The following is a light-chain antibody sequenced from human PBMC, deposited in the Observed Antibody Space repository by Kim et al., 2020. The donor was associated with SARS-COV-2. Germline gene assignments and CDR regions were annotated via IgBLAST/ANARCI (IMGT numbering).Light chain of an antibody. Sequence: PGKRVTISCSGSSSNIGSNTENWYQQLPGTAPKLLIYSNSQRPSGVPDRFSGSKSGTSASLAISGLQSEDEADYYCAAWDDSLKVVFGGGTQLTVL. V-gene: IGLV1-44*01. CDR3: AAWDDSLKVV. CDR2: SNS. CDR1: SSNIGSNT. J-gene: IGLJ2*01.